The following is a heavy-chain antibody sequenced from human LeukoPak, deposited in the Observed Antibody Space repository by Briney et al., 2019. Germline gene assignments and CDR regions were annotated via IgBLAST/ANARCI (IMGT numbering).Heavy chain of an antibody. CDR2: INPNSGGT. J-gene: IGHJ6*02. CDR1: GYAFTGYY. V-gene: IGHV1-2*02. CDR3: ARVWFGEFYGMDV. Sequence: ASVKVSCKASGYAFTGYYMDWVRQAPGQGLEWMGWINPNSGGTNYAQKFQGRVTMTRDTSISTAYMELSRLRSDDTAVYYCARVWFGEFYGMDVWCQGTTVTVSS. D-gene: IGHD3-10*01.